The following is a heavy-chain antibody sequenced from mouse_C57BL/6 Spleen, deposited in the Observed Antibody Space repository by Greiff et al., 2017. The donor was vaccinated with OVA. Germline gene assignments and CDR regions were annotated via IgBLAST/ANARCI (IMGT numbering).Heavy chain of an antibody. CDR2: IDPETGGT. J-gene: IGHJ3*01. V-gene: IGHV1-15*01. CDR3: THSSGPAWFAY. CDR1: GYTFTDYE. Sequence: LVESGAELVRPGASVTLSCKASGYTFTDYEMHWVKQTPVHGLEWIGAIDPETGGTAYNQKFKGKAILTADKSSSTAYMELRSLTSEDSAVYYCTHSSGPAWFAYWGQGTLVTVSA. D-gene: IGHD3-2*02.